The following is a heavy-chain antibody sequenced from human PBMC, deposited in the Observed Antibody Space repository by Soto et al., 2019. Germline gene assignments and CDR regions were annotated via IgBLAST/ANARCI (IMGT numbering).Heavy chain of an antibody. CDR3: ARAIVVVADTTAEDWFDT. D-gene: IGHD2-15*01. V-gene: IGHV4-30-4*01. J-gene: IGHJ5*02. Sequence: SETLSLTCTVSGGSISSGDYYWSWIRQPPGKGLEWIGYIYYSGSTYYNPSLKSRVTISVDTSKNQFSLKLSSVTAADTAVYYSARAIVVVADTTAEDWFDTWGQGTLVTVSS. CDR1: GGSISSGDYY. CDR2: IYYSGST.